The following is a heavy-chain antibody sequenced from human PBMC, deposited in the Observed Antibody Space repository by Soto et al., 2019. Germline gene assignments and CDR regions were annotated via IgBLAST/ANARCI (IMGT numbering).Heavy chain of an antibody. CDR2: ITYDGANG. Sequence: QSGGSLRLSCLASGFIFRSYAMHWVRQAPGKGLEWVAVITYDGANGYYADSVRGRFAISRDNSKSTLFLQMNSLRPEDTAVYYCAREFSGSYPNFDYWGQGTLVTVSS. CDR1: GFIFRSYA. CDR3: AREFSGSYPNFDY. J-gene: IGHJ4*02. D-gene: IGHD1-26*01. V-gene: IGHV3-30*09.